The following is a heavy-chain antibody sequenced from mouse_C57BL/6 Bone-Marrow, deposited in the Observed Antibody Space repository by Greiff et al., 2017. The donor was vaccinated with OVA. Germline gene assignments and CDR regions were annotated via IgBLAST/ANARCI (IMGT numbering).Heavy chain of an antibody. V-gene: IGHV1-50*01. D-gene: IGHD1-1*01. Sequence: QVQLQQPGAELVKPGASVKLSCKASGYTFTSYWMQWVKQRPGQGLEWIGEIDPSDSYTNYNQKLKGKATLTVDTSSSTAYMQLSSLTSEDSAVYYCARLGVTTVVARDDWGQGTTLTVSS. CDR3: ARLGVTTVVARDD. CDR1: GYTFTSYW. CDR2: IDPSDSYT. J-gene: IGHJ2*01.